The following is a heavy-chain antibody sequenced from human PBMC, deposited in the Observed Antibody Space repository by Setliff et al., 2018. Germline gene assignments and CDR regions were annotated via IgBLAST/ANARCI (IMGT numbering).Heavy chain of an antibody. J-gene: IGHJ4*02. Sequence: GGSLSLSCAASGFTFSDYYMSWIRQAPGKGLEWVSYISSSSSTIYYADSVKGRFTISRDNAKNSLYLQMNSLRAEDTAVYYCARGPYSSSWYALRPLEGLNDYWGQGTLVTVSS. D-gene: IGHD6-13*01. CDR2: ISSSSSTI. CDR1: GFTFSDYY. V-gene: IGHV3-11*04. CDR3: ARGPYSSSWYALRPLEGLNDY.